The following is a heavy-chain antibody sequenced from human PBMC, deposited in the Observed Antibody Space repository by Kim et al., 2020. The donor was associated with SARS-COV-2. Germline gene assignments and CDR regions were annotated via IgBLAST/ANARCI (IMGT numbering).Heavy chain of an antibody. CDR3: ARDPPTTGTSLDY. Sequence: KYAHRFQGRVTLHMDTSISTAYMELSGLRSDDTAVYYCARDPPTTGTSLDYWGQGTQVTVSS. D-gene: IGHD1-1*01. V-gene: IGHV1-2*02. J-gene: IGHJ4*02.